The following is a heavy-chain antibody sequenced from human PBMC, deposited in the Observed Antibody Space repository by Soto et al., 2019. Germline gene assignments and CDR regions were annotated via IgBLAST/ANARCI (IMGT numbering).Heavy chain of an antibody. V-gene: IGHV4-59*08. CDR1: GGSISSYY. Sequence: QVQLQESGPGLVKPSETLSLTCTVSGGSISSYYWSWIRQPPGKGLEWIGYIYYSGSTNYNPCLNSRVTISVDTSKNQFSLKLSSVTDADTAVYYCARRYGGHFEYWGQGTLVTVSS. CDR3: ARRYGGHFEY. D-gene: IGHD4-17*01. J-gene: IGHJ4*02. CDR2: IYYSGST.